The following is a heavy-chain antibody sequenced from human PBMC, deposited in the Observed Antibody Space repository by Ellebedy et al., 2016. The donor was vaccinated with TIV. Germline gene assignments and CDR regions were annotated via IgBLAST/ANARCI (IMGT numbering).Heavy chain of an antibody. D-gene: IGHD3-22*01. J-gene: IGHJ4*02. CDR1: GFTFSSYS. CDR3: AKGPSYYYDSRGYSGIYLDY. CDR2: ISSSSSTI. V-gene: IGHV3-48*01. Sequence: LSLTCAASGFTFSSYSMNWVRQAPGKGLGWGSYISSSSSTIYYAESLKGRFTISRDKAKKSLYLQMNSLRAEDTAIYYCAKGPSYYYDSRGYSGIYLDYWGQGTLVTVSS.